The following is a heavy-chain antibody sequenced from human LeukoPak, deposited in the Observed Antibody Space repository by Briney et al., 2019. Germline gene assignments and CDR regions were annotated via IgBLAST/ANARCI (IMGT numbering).Heavy chain of an antibody. V-gene: IGHV3-23*01. CDR3: ARDRSVSSWYYYNRESYYYGMDV. CDR2: ISGSGGST. Sequence: TGGSLRLSCAASGFTFSSYAMSWVRQAPGKGLEWVSAISGSGGSTYYADSVKGRFTISRDNSKNTLYLQMNSLRAEDTAVYYCARDRSVSSWYYYNRESYYYGMDVWGQGTTVTVSS. CDR1: GFTFSSYA. J-gene: IGHJ6*02. D-gene: IGHD6-13*01.